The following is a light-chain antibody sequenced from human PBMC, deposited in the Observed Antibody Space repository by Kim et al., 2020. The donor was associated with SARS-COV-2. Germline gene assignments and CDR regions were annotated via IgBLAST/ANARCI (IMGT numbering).Light chain of an antibody. CDR1: SIGAKS. J-gene: IGLJ3*02. V-gene: IGLV3-9*01. Sequence: SYELTQPLSESVALGQTARITCGGSSIGAKSVHWYQQKPGQALVLVIYRDRNRPSGIPERFSGSNSGNTATLTISRAQAGDEADYYCHVWDSNTAVFGGGTQLTVL. CDR3: HVWDSNTAV. CDR2: RDR.